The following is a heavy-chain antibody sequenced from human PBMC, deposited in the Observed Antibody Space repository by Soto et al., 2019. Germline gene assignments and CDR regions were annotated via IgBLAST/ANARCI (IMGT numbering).Heavy chain of an antibody. CDR1: GYTFASYA. D-gene: IGHD2-8*01. J-gene: IGHJ4*02. V-gene: IGHV1-3*01. Sequence: ASVKVSCKASGYTFASYAMHWVRQAPGQRPEWMGWINANNDNTNYSQKFQGRVTMTRNTSTSTAYMELSSLGSEDTAVYYCARGPHPYFNDYWGQGTQVTVSS. CDR2: INANNDNT. CDR3: ARGPHPYFNDY.